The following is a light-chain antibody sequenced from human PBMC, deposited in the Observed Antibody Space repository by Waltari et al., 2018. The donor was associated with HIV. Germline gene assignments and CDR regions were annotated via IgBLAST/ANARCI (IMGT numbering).Light chain of an antibody. CDR3: QQYYSAPYT. CDR2: WAS. Sequence: DIVMTPSPDPLPVSLGERATINCKSLQSVLYSSNNKNNLAWYQQKPGQPPKLLIYWASTRQSGVPDRFSGSGAGTDFTLTISSLQAEDVAVYYCQQYYSAPYTFGQGTKLEIK. J-gene: IGKJ2*01. CDR1: QSVLYSSNNKNN. V-gene: IGKV4-1*01.